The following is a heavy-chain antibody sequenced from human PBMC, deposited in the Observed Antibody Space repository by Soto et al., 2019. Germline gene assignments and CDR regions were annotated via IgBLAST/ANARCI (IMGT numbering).Heavy chain of an antibody. CDR2: IWYDGSNK. CDR1: GFQFSSYG. D-gene: IGHD4-17*01. Sequence: PGGSLRLSCAASGFQFSSYGMHWVRQAPGKGLEWVAVIWYDGSNKYYADSVKGRFTISRDNSKNTLYLQMNSLRAEDTAVYYCARETPTTVTSRYGMDVWGQGTTVTVSS. CDR3: ARETPTTVTSRYGMDV. V-gene: IGHV3-33*01. J-gene: IGHJ6*02.